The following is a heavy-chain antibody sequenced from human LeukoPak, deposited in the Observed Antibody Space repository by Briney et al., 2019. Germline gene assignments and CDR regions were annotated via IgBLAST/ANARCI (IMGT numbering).Heavy chain of an antibody. CDR3: ARGVNDYSNYGDY. V-gene: IGHV3-48*01. Sequence: SGGSLRLSCAASGFTFSSYSMNWVRQAPGKGLEWVSYISSTSSTIYYADSVKGRFTISRDNAKNSLYLQMNSLRAEDTAVYYCARGVNDYSNYGDYWGQGTLVTVSS. D-gene: IGHD4-11*01. CDR1: GFTFSSYS. J-gene: IGHJ4*02. CDR2: ISSTSSTI.